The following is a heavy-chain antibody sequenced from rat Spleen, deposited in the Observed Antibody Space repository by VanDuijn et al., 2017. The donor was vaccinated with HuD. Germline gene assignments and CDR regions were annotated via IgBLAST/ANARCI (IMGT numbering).Heavy chain of an antibody. V-gene: IGHV2-30*01. D-gene: IGHD1-4*01. J-gene: IGHJ1*01. CDR2: IWTGGNT. CDR3: AREVPGYPYWYFDF. Sequence: QVQLKESGPGLVQPSQTLSLTCTVSGFSLTSCNVHWVRQPTGKGLEWMGVIWTGGNTDYNSALKSRLSISRDTSKSQVFLKMNSLQSEDIATYYCAREVPGYPYWYFDFWGPGTMVTVSS. CDR1: GFSLTSCN.